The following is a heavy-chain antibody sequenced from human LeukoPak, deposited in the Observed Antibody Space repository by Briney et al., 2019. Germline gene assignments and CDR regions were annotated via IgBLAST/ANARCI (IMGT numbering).Heavy chain of an antibody. CDR3: ARRYYYDNSGYYYHFDY. J-gene: IGHJ4*02. D-gene: IGHD3-22*01. Sequence: SETLSLTCTVSGGSISSGGYYWSWIRQPPGKGLEWIGSDYYSGSTYYGPSLKSRVTILVDTSKNQLSLKLKSVTAADTAMYYCARRYYYDNSGYYYHFDYWGQGALVTVSS. CDR1: GGSISSGGYY. V-gene: IGHV4-39*01. CDR2: DYYSGST.